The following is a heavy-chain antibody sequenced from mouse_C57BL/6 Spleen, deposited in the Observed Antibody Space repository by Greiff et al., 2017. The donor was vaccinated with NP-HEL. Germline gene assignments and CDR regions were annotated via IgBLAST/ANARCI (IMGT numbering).Heavy chain of an antibody. Sequence: EVQLQQSGPGLVKPSQSLSLTCSVTGYSITSGYYWNWIRQFPGNKLEWMGYISYDGSNNYNPSLKNRISITRDTSKNQFFLKLNSVTTEDTATYYCARDDYGSSYSLAYWGQGTTLTVSS. CDR1: GYSITSGYY. J-gene: IGHJ2*01. V-gene: IGHV3-6*01. CDR3: ARDDYGSSYSLAY. CDR2: ISYDGSN. D-gene: IGHD1-1*01.